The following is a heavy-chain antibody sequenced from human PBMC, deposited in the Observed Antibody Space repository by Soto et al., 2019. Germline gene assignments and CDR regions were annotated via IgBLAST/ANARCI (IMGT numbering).Heavy chain of an antibody. CDR2: INPNSGGT. CDR3: ARDVIPAASRRCYYYYRDV. Sequence: ASVKVSCKASGYTFTGYYMHWVRQAPGQGLEWMGWINPNSGGTNYAQKFQGWVTMTRGTSISTAYMELSRLRSDDTAVYYCARDVIPAASRRCYYYYRDVWGKRTTVPVSS. CDR1: GYTFTGYY. J-gene: IGHJ6*03. D-gene: IGHD2-2*01. V-gene: IGHV1-2*04.